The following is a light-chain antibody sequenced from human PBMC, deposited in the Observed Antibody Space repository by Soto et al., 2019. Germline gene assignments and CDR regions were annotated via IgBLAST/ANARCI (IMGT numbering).Light chain of an antibody. CDR3: QQYSSHWT. J-gene: IGKJ1*01. CDR1: QSVSSW. Sequence: DIQMTQSPSTLSASVGDRVTITCRASQSVSSWLAWYQQRPGKAPKLLIYDAATLESGVPSRFSGSGSGTDFTLTITSLQPDDFATYYCQQYSSHWTFGQGTKVDLK. CDR2: DAA. V-gene: IGKV1-5*01.